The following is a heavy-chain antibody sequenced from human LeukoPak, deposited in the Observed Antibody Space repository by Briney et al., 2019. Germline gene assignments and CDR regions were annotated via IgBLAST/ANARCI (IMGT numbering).Heavy chain of an antibody. CDR1: GGSISSSSYY. CDR2: IYYSGGT. V-gene: IGHV4-39*07. CDR3: ARDPITHYYDSSGCFDY. J-gene: IGHJ4*02. D-gene: IGHD3-22*01. Sequence: SETLSLTCTVSGGSISSSSYYWGWIRQPPGKGLEWIGSIYYSGGTYYNPSLKSRVTISVDTSKNQFSLKLSSVTAADTAVCYCARDPITHYYDSSGCFDYWGQGTLVTVSS.